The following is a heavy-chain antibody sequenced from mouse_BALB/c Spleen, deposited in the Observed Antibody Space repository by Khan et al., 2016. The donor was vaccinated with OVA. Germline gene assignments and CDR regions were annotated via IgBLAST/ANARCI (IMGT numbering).Heavy chain of an antibody. V-gene: IGHV5-17*02. D-gene: IGHD2-3*01. CDR3: ARTGYYYVDY. CDR1: GFTFSGFG. Sequence: EVELVESGGGLVQPGGSRKLSCAASGFTFSGFGMHWVRQAPEKGLEWVAFISSGSNTIYYADTVKGRFTISRDNPKKTLFLQMTSLRSEDTAMYFCARTGYYYVDYWGQGTTLTVSS. J-gene: IGHJ2*01. CDR2: ISSGSNTI.